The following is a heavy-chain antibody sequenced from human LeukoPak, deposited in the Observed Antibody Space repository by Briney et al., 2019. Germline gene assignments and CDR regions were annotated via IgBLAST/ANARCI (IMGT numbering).Heavy chain of an antibody. V-gene: IGHV4-59*01. D-gene: IGHD5-18*01. Sequence: SETLSLTCTVSGGSISGYYWSWIRQPPGKGLEWIGYIYYSGNTNYNPSLKSRVTMSVDTSKNQFSLRLNSVTAADTAVYYCARVGTAMLYYYMDVWGKGTTVTVSS. J-gene: IGHJ6*03. CDR1: GGSISGYY. CDR3: ARVGTAMLYYYMDV. CDR2: IYYSGNT.